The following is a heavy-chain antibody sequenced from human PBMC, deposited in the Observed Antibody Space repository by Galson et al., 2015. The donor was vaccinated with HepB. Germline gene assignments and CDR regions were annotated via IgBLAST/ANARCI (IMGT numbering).Heavy chain of an antibody. CDR3: ARVDRRYNRNGVLVDP. Sequence: SVKVSCKASGGTFSSYAISWVRQAPGQGLEWMGGIIPIFGTANYAQKFRGRVTITADESTSTAYMELSSLRSEDTAVYYCARVDRRYNRNGVLVDPWGQGTLVTVSS. D-gene: IGHD1-14*01. CDR2: IIPIFGTA. V-gene: IGHV1-69*13. CDR1: GGTFSSYA. J-gene: IGHJ5*02.